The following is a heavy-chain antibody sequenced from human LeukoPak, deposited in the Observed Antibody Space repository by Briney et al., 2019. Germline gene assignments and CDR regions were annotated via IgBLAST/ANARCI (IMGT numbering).Heavy chain of an antibody. J-gene: IGHJ4*02. D-gene: IGHD3-22*01. CDR3: ARAPYYYDSSGYMGY. CDR1: GYTFTSYG. CDR2: ISAYNGNT. Sequence: ASVKVSCKASGYTFTSYGISWVRQAPGQGLEWMGWISAYNGNTNYAQKLQGRVTMTADTSTSTAYMELRSLRSDDTAVYYCARAPYYYDSSGYMGYWGQGTLVTVSS. V-gene: IGHV1-18*01.